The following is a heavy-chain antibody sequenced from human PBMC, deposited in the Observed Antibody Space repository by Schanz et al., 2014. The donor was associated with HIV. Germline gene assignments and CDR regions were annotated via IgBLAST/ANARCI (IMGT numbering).Heavy chain of an antibody. J-gene: IGHJ6*02. V-gene: IGHV1-2*02. CDR2: INPNSGGT. Sequence: QIQLVQSGAEVKKPGASVKVSCKAPGHPFTGYYIHWVRQAPGQGLEWMGWINPNSGGTNYAPKFQGRVTMTRDTSVSTAYMELSRLTSDDTAMYYCAREKVGILADYTPNGMDVWGQGTTVTVSS. CDR3: AREKVGILADYTPNGMDV. CDR1: GHPFTGYY. D-gene: IGHD3-9*01.